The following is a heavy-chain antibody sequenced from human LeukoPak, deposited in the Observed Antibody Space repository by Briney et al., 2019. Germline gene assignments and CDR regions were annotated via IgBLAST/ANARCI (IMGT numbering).Heavy chain of an antibody. Sequence: ASVKVSCKASGYTFTTYYMHWVRQAPGQGLEWMGIINPSGGSTSYAQKFQGRVTKTRDTSTSTVYMELSSLRSEDTAVYYCARGVRVPATITYWFDPWGQGTLVTVSS. V-gene: IGHV1-46*01. CDR1: GYTFTTYY. J-gene: IGHJ5*02. D-gene: IGHD2-2*02. CDR2: INPSGGST. CDR3: ARGVRVPATITYWFDP.